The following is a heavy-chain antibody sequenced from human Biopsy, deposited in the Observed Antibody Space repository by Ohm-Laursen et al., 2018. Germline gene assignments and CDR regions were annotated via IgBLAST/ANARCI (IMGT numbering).Heavy chain of an antibody. CDR2: IRGSGDST. CDR3: AKDRWERNLYYGGGVDV. J-gene: IGHJ6*02. CDR1: GFTFSSYD. Sequence: GSLRLSCTASGFTFSSYDMSWVRQAPGKGLEWVSSIRGSGDSTNYAASVKGRFTISRDNSKNTVLLQMNSLRAEDTALYYCAKDRWERNLYYGGGVDVWGQGTTVTVSS. V-gene: IGHV3-23*01. D-gene: IGHD4-23*01.